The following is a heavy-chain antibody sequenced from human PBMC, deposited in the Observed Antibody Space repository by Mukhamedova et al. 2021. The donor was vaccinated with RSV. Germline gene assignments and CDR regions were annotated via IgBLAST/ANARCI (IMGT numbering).Heavy chain of an antibody. CDR3: ARGPLGYCSSTSYRRPFDP. Sequence: IRQPPGKGLEWIGEINHSGSTNYNPSLKSRVTISVDTSKNQFSLKLSSVTAADTAVYYCARGPLGYCSSTSYRRPFDPWGQGTLV. V-gene: IGHV4-34*01. D-gene: IGHD2-2*03. CDR2: INHSGST. J-gene: IGHJ5*02.